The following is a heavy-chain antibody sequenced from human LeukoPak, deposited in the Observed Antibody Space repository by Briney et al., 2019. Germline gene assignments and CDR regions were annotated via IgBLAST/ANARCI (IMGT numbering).Heavy chain of an antibody. D-gene: IGHD2/OR15-2a*01. Sequence: GGSLRLSCAASGFTFSNYAMSWVRQAPGKGLEWVSAISINGGTIYYADFVKGRFTTSRDNSKNTLYLQVNSLRAVDTAVYFCAKAAPDTTYFDSWGQGTLVTVSS. J-gene: IGHJ4*02. CDR3: AKAAPDTTYFDS. CDR1: GFTFSNYA. V-gene: IGHV3-23*01. CDR2: ISINGGTI.